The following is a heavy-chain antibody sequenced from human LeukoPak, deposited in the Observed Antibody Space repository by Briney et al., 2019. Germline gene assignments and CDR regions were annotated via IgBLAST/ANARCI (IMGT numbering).Heavy chain of an antibody. CDR2: ISAYNGNT. CDR1: GYTFTSYG. Sequence: ASVKVSCKASGYTFTSYGISWVRQAPGQGLEWMGWISAYNGNTNYAQKLQGRVTMTTDTSTSTAYMELRSLRSEDTAVYYCATGIAVAGTSEFDYWGQGTLVTVSS. CDR3: ATGIAVAGTSEFDY. J-gene: IGHJ4*02. D-gene: IGHD6-19*01. V-gene: IGHV1-18*01.